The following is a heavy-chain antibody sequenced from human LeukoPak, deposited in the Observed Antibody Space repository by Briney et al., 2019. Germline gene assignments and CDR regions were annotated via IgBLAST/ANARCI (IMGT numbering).Heavy chain of an antibody. D-gene: IGHD2-15*01. J-gene: IGHJ4*02. CDR3: ARVGTGVVAATSAFHY. CDR1: DYTFASSG. V-gene: IGHV1-18*01. CDR2: ISAYNGNT. Sequence: ASAKASCNASDYTFASSGTSWVRQAPRQRLEWMGSISAYNGNTNYAQKVQGRVTMTTDTSTTTAYMELRSLRSDDTALYYRARVGTGVVAATSAFHYWGQGTLVTVSS.